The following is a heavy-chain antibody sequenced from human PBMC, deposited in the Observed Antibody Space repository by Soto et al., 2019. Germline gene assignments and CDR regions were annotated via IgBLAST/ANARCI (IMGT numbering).Heavy chain of an antibody. D-gene: IGHD4-17*01. CDR3: ANDYGDYPPTNWFDP. CDR2: INAGNGNT. J-gene: IGHJ5*02. Sequence: GASVKVSCKASGGTSNSYTVSWVRQAPGQRLEWVGWINAGNGNTKYSQKFQGRVTITRDTSASTAYMELSSLRSEDTAVYYCANDYGDYPPTNWFDPWGQGTLVTSPQ. V-gene: IGHV1-3*01. CDR1: GGTSNSYT.